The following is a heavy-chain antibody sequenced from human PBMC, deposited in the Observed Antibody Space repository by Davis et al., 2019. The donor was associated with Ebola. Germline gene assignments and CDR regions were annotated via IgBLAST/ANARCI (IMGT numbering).Heavy chain of an antibody. CDR3: AKSTGYYGREGFDI. CDR2: INWNGGST. Sequence: PGGSLRLSCAASGFTVSSNYMSWVRQAPGKGLEWVSGINWNGGSTGYADSVKGRFTISRDNAKNSLYLQMNSLRAEDTAVYYCAKSTGYYGREGFDIWGQGTMVTVSS. CDR1: GFTVSSNY. V-gene: IGHV3-20*04. D-gene: IGHD3-10*01. J-gene: IGHJ3*02.